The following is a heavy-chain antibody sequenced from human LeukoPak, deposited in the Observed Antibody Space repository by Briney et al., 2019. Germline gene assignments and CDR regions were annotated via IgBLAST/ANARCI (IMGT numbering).Heavy chain of an antibody. CDR3: ARVWYYGSGSYFWFDP. J-gene: IGHJ5*02. Sequence: PGGSLRLSCAASGFTFSSYAMSWVRQAPGKGLEWVSAISGSGGSTYSADSVKGRFTISRDNSKNTLYLQMNSLRAEDTAVYYCARVWYYGSGSYFWFDPWGQGPRSPSPQ. CDR2: ISGSGGST. V-gene: IGHV3-23*01. CDR1: GFTFSSYA. D-gene: IGHD3-10*01.